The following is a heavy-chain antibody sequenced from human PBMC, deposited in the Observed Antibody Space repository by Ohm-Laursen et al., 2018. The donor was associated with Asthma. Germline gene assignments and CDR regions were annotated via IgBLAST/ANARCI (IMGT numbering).Heavy chain of an antibody. CDR3: ARDSAQWGNFDP. J-gene: IGHJ2*01. CDR1: GFTFSAYS. CDR2: ISSGSSSI. V-gene: IGHV3-48*02. D-gene: IGHD3-16*01. Sequence: SLRLSCTASGFTFSAYSMNWVRQAPGKGLRWLSYISSGSSSIYYADSVKGRFTISRDNAKNSLYLQMNSLTDEDTAVYYCARDSAQWGNFDPWGRGTLVTVSS.